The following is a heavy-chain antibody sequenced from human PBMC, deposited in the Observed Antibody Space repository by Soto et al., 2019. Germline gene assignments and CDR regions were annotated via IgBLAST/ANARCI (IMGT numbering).Heavy chain of an antibody. D-gene: IGHD5-18*01. CDR2: INPGNGNT. CDR3: AQVSMVTYYY. J-gene: IGHJ4*02. V-gene: IGHV1-3*01. Sequence: GASVKVSCKASGYTFTHYGIHWVLQAPGQRLEWMGWINPGNGNTKYSQKLQDRVTITRDESTSTAYMELSSLRSEDTAVYYCAQVSMVTYYYWGQGTLVTVSS. CDR1: GYTFTHYG.